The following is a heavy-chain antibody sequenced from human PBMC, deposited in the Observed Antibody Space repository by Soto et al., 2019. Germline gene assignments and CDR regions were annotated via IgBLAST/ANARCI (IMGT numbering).Heavy chain of an antibody. CDR3: TRDLVGYDAFDV. V-gene: IGHV1-2*02. J-gene: IGHJ3*01. D-gene: IGHD5-12*01. CDR1: GYTFSDYY. Sequence: QVHLVQSGAEVKKPGTSVKVSCKTSGYTFSDYYIHRVRQAPGQGLEWMGRINCDSGGTTYSQKFQGRVTMTRDTSITTVYMDLSRLTSNDTAVYYCTRDLVGYDAFDVWGRGTLVAVSP. CDR2: INCDSGGT.